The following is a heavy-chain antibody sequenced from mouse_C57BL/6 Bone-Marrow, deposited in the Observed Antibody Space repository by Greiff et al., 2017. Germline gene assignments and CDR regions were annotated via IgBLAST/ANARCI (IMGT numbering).Heavy chain of an antibody. CDR2: ISDGGSYT. CDR1: GFTFSSYA. J-gene: IGHJ2*01. CDR3: ARLSTVVATDY. D-gene: IGHD1-1*01. V-gene: IGHV5-4*03. Sequence: EVKLVESGGGLVKPGGSLKLSCAASGFTFSSYAMSWVRQTPEKRLEWVATISDGGSYTYYPDNVKGRFTISRDNATNTLYLQLSHLKSEDTAMYYCARLSTVVATDYWGQGTTLTVSS.